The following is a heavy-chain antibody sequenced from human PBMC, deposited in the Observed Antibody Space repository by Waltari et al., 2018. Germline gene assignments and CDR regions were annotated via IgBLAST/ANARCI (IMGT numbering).Heavy chain of an antibody. CDR2: IIPIFGTA. Sequence: QVQLVQSGAEVKKPGASVKVSCTASGYTFPGYYMHWVRRAPGPGLEWMGGIIPIFGTANYAQKFQGRVTITADESTSTAYMELSSLRSEDTAVYYCARGTGDFWSGFDYWGQGTLVTISS. V-gene: IGHV1-69*01. J-gene: IGHJ4*02. CDR3: ARGTGDFWSGFDY. CDR1: GYTFPGYY. D-gene: IGHD3-3*01.